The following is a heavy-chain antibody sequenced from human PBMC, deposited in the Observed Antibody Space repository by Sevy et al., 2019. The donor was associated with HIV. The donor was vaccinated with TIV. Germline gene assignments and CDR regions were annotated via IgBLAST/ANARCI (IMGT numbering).Heavy chain of an antibody. D-gene: IGHD3-16*01. CDR1: GGTFSSYA. CDR2: IIPIFGTA. CDR3: AAEDTTRFGGPVRVFEV. J-gene: IGHJ3*01. V-gene: IGHV1-69*13. Sequence: ASVKVSCKASGGTFSSYAISWVRQAPGQGLEWMGGIIPIFGTANYAQKFQGRVTITADESTSTAYMELSSLRSEDTAGYYCAAEDTTRFGGPVRVFEVWGQGTMVTVSS.